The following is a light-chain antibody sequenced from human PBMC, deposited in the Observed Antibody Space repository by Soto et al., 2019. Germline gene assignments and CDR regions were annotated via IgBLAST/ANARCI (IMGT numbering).Light chain of an antibody. CDR1: INDVGGYDY. Sequence: QSALTQPASVSGSPGQSITISCTGTINDVGGYDYVSWYQQYPGTAPKLIIHEVTYRPSGVSTRFSGSKSGNTASLTISGLQSEDEADYYCSSYTSITTYVFGSGTKLTVL. CDR3: SSYTSITTYV. CDR2: EVT. V-gene: IGLV2-14*01. J-gene: IGLJ1*01.